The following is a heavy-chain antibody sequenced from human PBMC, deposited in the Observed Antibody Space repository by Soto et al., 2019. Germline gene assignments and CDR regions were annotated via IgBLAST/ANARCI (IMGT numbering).Heavy chain of an antibody. D-gene: IGHD5-18*01. J-gene: IGHJ4*02. V-gene: IGHV4-59*01. CDR3: ARAQYSYGQEQLDY. Sequence: QVQLQESGPGLVKPSETLSLTCTVSGGSISSYYWSWIRQPPGKGLEWIGYIYYSGSTNYNPSLKSRVTISVDTSKNQFSLKLRSVTAADTAVYYCARAQYSYGQEQLDYWGQGTLVTVSS. CDR1: GGSISSYY. CDR2: IYYSGST.